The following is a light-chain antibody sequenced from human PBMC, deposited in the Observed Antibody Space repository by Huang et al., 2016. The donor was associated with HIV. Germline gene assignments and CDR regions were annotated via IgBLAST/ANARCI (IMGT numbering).Light chain of an antibody. V-gene: IGKV3-15*01. CDR3: QHYNNWPPRYT. CDR1: QSVSSN. J-gene: IGKJ2*01. CDR2: GAS. Sequence: EIVMTQSPGTLSVSPGERVTLSCRSSQSVSSNLAWYQQNTDLAPRLLIYGASTRATGVPVRFSGSGSGTEFTLTISSLQSEDFAVYYCQHYNNWPPRYTFGQGTKLEIK.